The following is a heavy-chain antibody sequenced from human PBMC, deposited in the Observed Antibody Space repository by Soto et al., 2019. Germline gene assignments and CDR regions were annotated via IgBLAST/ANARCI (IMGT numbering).Heavy chain of an antibody. CDR3: ARGNDYGGNRYYYGMDV. V-gene: IGHV1-69*01. D-gene: IGHD4-17*01. J-gene: IGHJ6*02. Sequence: QVQLVQSGAEVKKPGSSVKVSCKASGGTFSSYAISWVRQAPGQGLEWMGGIIPIFGTANYAQKFQGRVTITADESTSTAYMELSSLRSEDTAVYYCARGNDYGGNRYYYGMDVCGQGTTVTVSS. CDR2: IIPIFGTA. CDR1: GGTFSSYA.